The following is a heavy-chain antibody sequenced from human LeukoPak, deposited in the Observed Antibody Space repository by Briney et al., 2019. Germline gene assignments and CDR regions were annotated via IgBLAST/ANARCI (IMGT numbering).Heavy chain of an antibody. J-gene: IGHJ6*02. CDR1: GYTFTGYY. CDR2: INPNSGGT. CDR3: ARGDLWFGEPAYYYYGMDV. Sequence: GASVKVSCKASGYTFTGYYMHWVRQAPGQGLEWMGWINPNSGGTNYAQKFQGWVTMTRDTSISTAYMELSRLRSDDTAVYYCARGDLWFGEPAYYYYGMDVWGQGTTVTVSS. D-gene: IGHD3-10*01. V-gene: IGHV1-2*04.